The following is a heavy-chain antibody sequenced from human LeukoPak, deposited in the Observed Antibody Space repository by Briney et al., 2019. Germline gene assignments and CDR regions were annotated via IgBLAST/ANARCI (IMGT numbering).Heavy chain of an antibody. CDR2: VIPILGQT. CDR1: GGSLTSYA. D-gene: IGHD5-18*01. Sequence: SVKLFCKAYGGSLTSYAISWVRHAPGPGLEWMGGVIPILGQTNYAQKFQGRVTITTDESTSTAYTERSSLTSEDPALYYCARGVGGYSYGPFDGCGQGTLVTVSS. J-gene: IGHJ4*02. CDR3: ARGVGGYSYGPFDG. V-gene: IGHV1-69*05.